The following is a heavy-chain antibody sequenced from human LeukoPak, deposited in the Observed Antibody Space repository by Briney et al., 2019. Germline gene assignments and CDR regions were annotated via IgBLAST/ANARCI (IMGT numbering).Heavy chain of an antibody. V-gene: IGHV4-39*07. CDR2: IHSSGST. Sequence: SETLSLTCTVSGDSISSPSSYWGWIRQPPEKGLEWIATIHSSGSTYSNPSLKSRVTMSIDTSKNQFSLKLSSVTAADTAVYYCARDAKYYYGSRTYFFFEYWGQGTLLTVSS. D-gene: IGHD3-10*01. J-gene: IGHJ4*02. CDR1: GDSISSPSSY. CDR3: ARDAKYYYGSRTYFFFEY.